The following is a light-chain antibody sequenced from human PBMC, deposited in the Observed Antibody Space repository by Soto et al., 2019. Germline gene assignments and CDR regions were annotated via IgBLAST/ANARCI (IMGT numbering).Light chain of an antibody. V-gene: IGKV2-40*01. J-gene: IGKJ2*01. CDR1: QSLFDSDDGTTY. Sequence: DIVMTQTPLSLPVTPGAPASISCRSSQSLFDSDDGTTYLDWYLQKPGQSPQLLIYTLSYRASGVPDRFSGSGSGTDFTLTISRVQSEDAAVYYCQQFDSWPPITFGQGTKLEIK. CDR3: QQFDSWPPIT. CDR2: TLS.